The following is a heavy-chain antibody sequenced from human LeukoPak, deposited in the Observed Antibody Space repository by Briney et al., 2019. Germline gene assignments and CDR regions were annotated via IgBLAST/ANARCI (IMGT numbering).Heavy chain of an antibody. J-gene: IGHJ5*02. Sequence: SETLSLTCTVSGGSISSYYWSWIRQPPGKGLEWIGYIYTSGSTNYNPSLKSRVTMSVDTSKNQFSLKLSSVTAADTAVYYCARAAEINWFDPWGQGTLVTVSS. V-gene: IGHV4-4*09. CDR1: GGSISSYY. D-gene: IGHD6-13*01. CDR3: ARAAEINWFDP. CDR2: IYTSGST.